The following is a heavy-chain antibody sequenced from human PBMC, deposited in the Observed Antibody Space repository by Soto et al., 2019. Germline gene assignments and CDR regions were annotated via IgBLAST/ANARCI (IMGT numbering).Heavy chain of an antibody. Sequence: EVQVVESGGGLAQPGGSLRLSCEASGFTFSSYWMTWVRQAPGTGLEWVANIKYDGSEKHYVDSVKGRFTISRDNAKSLLYLQMNSLRDEDTAVYYCANGGHIAYWGRGTLVTVSS. CDR2: IKYDGSEK. CDR3: ANGGHIAY. CDR1: GFTFSSYW. J-gene: IGHJ4*02. V-gene: IGHV3-7*01.